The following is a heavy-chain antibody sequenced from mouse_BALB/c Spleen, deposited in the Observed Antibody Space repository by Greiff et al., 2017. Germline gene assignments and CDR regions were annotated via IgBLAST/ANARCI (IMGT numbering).Heavy chain of an antibody. CDR2: IYPYNGGT. Sequence: VQLQQSGPELVKPGASVKISCKASGYTFTDYNMHWVKQSHGKSLEWIGYIYPYNGGTGYNQKFKSKATLTVDNSSSTAYMELRSLTSEDSAVYYCARERRFAYWGQGTLVTVSA. V-gene: IGHV1S29*02. J-gene: IGHJ3*01. D-gene: IGHD2-12*01. CDR1: GYTFTDYN. CDR3: ARERRFAY.